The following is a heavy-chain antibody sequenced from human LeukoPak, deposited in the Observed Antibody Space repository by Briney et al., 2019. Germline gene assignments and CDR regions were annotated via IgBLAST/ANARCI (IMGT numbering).Heavy chain of an antibody. Sequence: PSETLSLTCTVSGGSINSGSYYWNWIRRPAGKGLEWIGRIYTSGSTEYNPSLKSRVTMSVDTSKNQFSLKLSSVTAADTAVYYCARLSTVTTSFDYWGQGTLVTVSS. CDR1: GGSINSGSYY. D-gene: IGHD4-17*01. CDR3: ARLSTVTTSFDY. J-gene: IGHJ4*02. CDR2: IYTSGST. V-gene: IGHV4-61*02.